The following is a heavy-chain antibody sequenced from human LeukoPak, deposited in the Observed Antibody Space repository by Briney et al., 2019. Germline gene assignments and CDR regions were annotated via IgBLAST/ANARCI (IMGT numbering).Heavy chain of an antibody. CDR1: GFTFSDYY. CDR3: ARAMIWYYGSGSYFDY. J-gene: IGHJ4*02. CDR2: ISSSGSML. Sequence: GGSLRLSCTVSGFTFSDYYMSWVRQAPGKGLEWVSYISSSGSMLHYADSVKGRFTISRDNAKNSLCLQMNSLRAEGTAVYYCARAMIWYYGSGSYFDYWGQGTLVTVSS. D-gene: IGHD3-10*01. V-gene: IGHV3-11*04.